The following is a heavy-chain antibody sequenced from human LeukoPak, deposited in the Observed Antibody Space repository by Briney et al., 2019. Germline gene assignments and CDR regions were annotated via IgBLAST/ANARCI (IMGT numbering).Heavy chain of an antibody. J-gene: IGHJ4*02. CDR2: ISWNSGSI. Sequence: GGSRRLSCAASGFTLEDYAMHGVRQAPGKGLEGVSGISWNSGSIGYADSVKGRFTISRDNAKNSLYLQMNSLRAEDTALYYCAKDVEVDTAMVPYYFDYWGQGTLVTVSS. V-gene: IGHV3-9*01. CDR3: AKDVEVDTAMVPYYFDY. CDR1: GFTLEDYA. D-gene: IGHD5-18*01.